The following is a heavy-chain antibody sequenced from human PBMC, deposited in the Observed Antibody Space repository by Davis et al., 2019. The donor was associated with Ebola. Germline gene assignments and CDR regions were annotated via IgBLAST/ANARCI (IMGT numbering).Heavy chain of an antibody. V-gene: IGHV3-53*01. D-gene: IGHD5-12*01. Sequence: GESLKISCAASGFTFSSNYMSWVRQAPGKGLEWVSVIYSGGSTYYADSVKGRFTISRDNSKNTLYLQMNSLRAEDTAVYYCARSLVGATIYDYWGQGTLVTVSS. CDR3: ARSLVGATIYDY. CDR1: GFTFSSNY. J-gene: IGHJ4*02. CDR2: IYSGGST.